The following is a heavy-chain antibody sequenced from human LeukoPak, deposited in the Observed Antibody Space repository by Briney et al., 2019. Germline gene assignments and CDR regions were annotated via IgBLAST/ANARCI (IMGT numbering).Heavy chain of an antibody. D-gene: IGHD4-17*01. CDR1: GFTFSSYS. CDR2: ISSSSSYV. Sequence: GGPLRLSCAASGFTFSSYSMNWVRQAPGKGLEWVSSISSSSSYVYYADSVKGRFTISRDNAKNSLYLQMNSLRAEDTAVYYCAREDDYGDYVYAFDIWGQGTMVTVSS. CDR3: AREDDYGDYVYAFDI. J-gene: IGHJ3*02. V-gene: IGHV3-21*01.